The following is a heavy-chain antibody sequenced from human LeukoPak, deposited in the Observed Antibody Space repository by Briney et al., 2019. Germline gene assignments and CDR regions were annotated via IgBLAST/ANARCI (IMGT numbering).Heavy chain of an antibody. CDR1: GYTFTSYY. V-gene: IGHV1-46*01. D-gene: IGHD3-3*01. CDR3: ARAPAMILRPNYMDV. Sequence: ASVKVSCKASGYTFTSYYMHWVRQAPGQGLEWMGIINPSGGSTSYAQKFQGRVTMTRDTSTSTVYMELSSLRSEDAAVYYCARAPAMILRPNYMDVWGKGTTVTVSS. CDR2: INPSGGST. J-gene: IGHJ6*03.